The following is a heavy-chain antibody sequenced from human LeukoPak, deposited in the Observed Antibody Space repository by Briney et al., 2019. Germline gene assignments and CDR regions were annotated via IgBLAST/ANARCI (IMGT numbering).Heavy chain of an antibody. D-gene: IGHD3-22*01. J-gene: IGHJ4*02. V-gene: IGHV4-34*01. CDR3: ARGRGGYYFLDFDY. CDR1: GGSFSGYY. Sequence: SETLSLTCAVYGGSFSGYYWSWIRQPPGKGLEWIGEINHSGSTNYNPSLKSRVTISVDTSKNQFSLKLSSVTAADTAVYYCARGRGGYYFLDFDYWGQGTLVTVSS. CDR2: INHSGST.